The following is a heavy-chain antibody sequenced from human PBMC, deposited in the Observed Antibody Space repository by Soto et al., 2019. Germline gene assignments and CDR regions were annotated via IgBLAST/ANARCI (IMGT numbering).Heavy chain of an antibody. CDR1: GFTFDDYT. J-gene: IGHJ3*02. Sequence: VQLVESGGVVVQPGGSLRLSCAASGFTFDDYTMHWVRQAPGKGLEWVSLISWDGGSTYYADSVKGRFTISRDNSKNSLYLQMNSLRTEDTALYYCAKDMGYSSGWLNDAFDIWGQGTMVTVSS. CDR2: ISWDGGST. CDR3: AKDMGYSSGWLNDAFDI. D-gene: IGHD6-19*01. V-gene: IGHV3-43*01.